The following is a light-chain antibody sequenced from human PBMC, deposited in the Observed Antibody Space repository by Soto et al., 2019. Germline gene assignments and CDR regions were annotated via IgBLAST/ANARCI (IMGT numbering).Light chain of an antibody. CDR1: QSVSSNF. J-gene: IGKJ2*01. V-gene: IGKV3-20*01. CDR2: NAS. Sequence: EIVLTQSPGTLSLSPGERATLFCRASQSVSSNFLAWYQQKPGQAPRLLIYNASRRAAGIPDRFSGSGSGTDFTLTISRLEPEDFAVYYCQQYSTSSPRYTFGQGTKLKIK. CDR3: QQYSTSSPRYT.